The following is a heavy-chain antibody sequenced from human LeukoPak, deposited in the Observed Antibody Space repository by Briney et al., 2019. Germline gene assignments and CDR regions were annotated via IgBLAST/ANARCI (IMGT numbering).Heavy chain of an antibody. V-gene: IGHV4-59*01. J-gene: IGHJ4*02. CDR2: IYYSGST. CDR1: GGSFSGCY. D-gene: IGHD3-22*01. CDR3: ARGDYDSSPYFDY. Sequence: SETLSLTCAVYGGSFSGCYWSWIRQPPGKGLEWIGYIYYSGSTNYNPSLKSRVTISVDTSKNQFSLKLSSVTAADTAVYYCARGDYDSSPYFDYWGQGTLVTVSS.